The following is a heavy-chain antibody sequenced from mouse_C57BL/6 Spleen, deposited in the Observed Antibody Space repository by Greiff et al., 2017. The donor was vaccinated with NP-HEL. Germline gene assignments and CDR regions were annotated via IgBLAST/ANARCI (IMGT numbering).Heavy chain of an antibody. CDR3: ARAGTTVVFDY. CDR1: GYTFTSYW. V-gene: IGHV1-50*01. Sequence: QVHVKQPGAELVKPGASVKLSCKASGYTFTSYWMQWVKQRPGQGLEWIGEIDPSDSYTNYNQKFKGKATLTVDTSSSTAYMQLSSLTSEDSAVYYCARAGTTVVFDYWGQGTTLTVSS. J-gene: IGHJ2*01. D-gene: IGHD1-1*01. CDR2: IDPSDSYT.